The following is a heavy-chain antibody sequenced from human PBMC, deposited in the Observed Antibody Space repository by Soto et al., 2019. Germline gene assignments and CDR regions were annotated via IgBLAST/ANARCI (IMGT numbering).Heavy chain of an antibody. D-gene: IGHD3-22*01. J-gene: IGHJ4*02. CDR3: AKAGYYDTSGYYYYFHY. V-gene: IGHV3-30*18. Sequence: GGSLRLSCAASGFTFSPCGMHWVRQAPGKGLEWVAAIAKDGTDIHYVDSVKGRFTISRDNSKNTLYLQMNSPRPEDTAVYYCAKAGYYDTSGYYYYFHYWGQGTLVTVSS. CDR1: GFTFSPCG. CDR2: IAKDGTDI.